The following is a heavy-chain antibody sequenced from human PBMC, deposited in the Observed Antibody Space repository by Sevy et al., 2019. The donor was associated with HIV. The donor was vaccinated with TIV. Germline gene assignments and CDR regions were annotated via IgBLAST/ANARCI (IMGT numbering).Heavy chain of an antibody. V-gene: IGHV3-30*03. J-gene: IGHJ4*02. Sequence: GGSLRLSCAASGFNFRIYAMHWVRQAPGKGLEWVAVISYDGSDKFYAESVKGRFTISRDNSKNMVFLQLNSLRGDDSAVYYCPSGRQGATFGYWGQGTPVTVSS. D-gene: IGHD1-26*01. CDR3: PSGRQGATFGY. CDR2: ISYDGSDK. CDR1: GFNFRIYA.